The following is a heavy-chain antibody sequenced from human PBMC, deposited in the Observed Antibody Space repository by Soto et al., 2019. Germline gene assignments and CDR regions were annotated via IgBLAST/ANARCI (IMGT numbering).Heavy chain of an antibody. D-gene: IGHD2-15*01. V-gene: IGHV3-23*01. J-gene: IGHJ4*02. CDR1: GFTFSSYA. CDR3: VKETVAAAYVETSPFDF. Sequence: GGALRLSCSASGFTFSSYAMGWGLQAPGTGLGWVSVIDGSGSDTSLADSAKCRFTISRDNSENTLYLHMNSLRAEDTARYYCVKETVAAAYVETSPFDFWGQGIQVTVSS. CDR2: IDGSGSDT.